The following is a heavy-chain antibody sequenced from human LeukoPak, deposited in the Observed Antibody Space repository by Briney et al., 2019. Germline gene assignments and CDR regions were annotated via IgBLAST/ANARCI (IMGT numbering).Heavy chain of an antibody. CDR2: ISGGGGST. CDR1: GFTFDDYA. Sequence: GGSLRLSCAASGFTFDDYAMHWVRQAPGKGLEWVSLISGGGGSTYYADSVKGRFTISRDNSKNSLYLQMNSLSTEDTALYYCAKAGYCSGGSCYNWFDPWGQGTLVTVSS. D-gene: IGHD2-15*01. J-gene: IGHJ5*02. CDR3: AKAGYCSGGSCYNWFDP. V-gene: IGHV3-43*02.